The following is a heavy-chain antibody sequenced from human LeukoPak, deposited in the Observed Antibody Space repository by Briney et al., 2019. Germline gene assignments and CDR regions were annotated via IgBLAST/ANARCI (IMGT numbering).Heavy chain of an antibody. V-gene: IGHV4-59*12. D-gene: IGHD6-6*01. CDR3: ARGRGSSSPFPFDY. CDR2: IYYSGTT. Sequence: SETLSLTCTVSGGSISSYYWSWIRQPPGAGLQWIGYIYYSGTTNYNPSLKSRVTISVDTSKNQFSLKLSSVTAADTAVYYCARGRGSSSPFPFDYWGQGTLVTVSS. CDR1: GGSISSYY. J-gene: IGHJ4*02.